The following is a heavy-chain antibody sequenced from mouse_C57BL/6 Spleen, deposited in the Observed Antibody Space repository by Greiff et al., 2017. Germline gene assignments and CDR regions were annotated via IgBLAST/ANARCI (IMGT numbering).Heavy chain of an antibody. CDR3: ARDGDYYGSTGGFAY. J-gene: IGHJ3*01. V-gene: IGHV1-22*01. D-gene: IGHD1-1*01. CDR2: INPNNGGT. Sequence: EFQLQQSGPELVKPGASVKMSCKASGYTFTDYNMHWVKQSHGKSLEWLGYINPNNGGTSYNQKFKGKATLTVNKSSSTAYMELRSLTSEDSAVYYCARDGDYYGSTGGFAYWGQGTLGTVSA. CDR1: GYTFTDYN.